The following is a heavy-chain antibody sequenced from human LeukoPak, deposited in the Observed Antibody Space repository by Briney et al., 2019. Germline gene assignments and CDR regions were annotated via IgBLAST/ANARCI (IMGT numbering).Heavy chain of an antibody. J-gene: IGHJ4*02. CDR3: VRGHGDYPAGNYFDS. CDR2: IYHSGST. V-gene: IGHV4-38-2*02. Sequence: PSETLSLTCTVSGYSISSIYYWGWIRQPPGKGLEWIETIYHSGSTYYNPSLNSGVTISVDTSKNQFSLKLTSVSAADTTVYYCVRGHGDYPAGNYFDSWGQGTLVTVSS. D-gene: IGHD4-17*01. CDR1: GYSISSIYY.